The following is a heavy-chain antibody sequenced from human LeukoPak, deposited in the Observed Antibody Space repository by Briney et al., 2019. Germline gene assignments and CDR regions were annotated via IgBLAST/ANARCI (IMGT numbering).Heavy chain of an antibody. CDR3: AKYREWLRFYYFDY. CDR1: GFTFSSYA. J-gene: IGHJ4*02. CDR2: ISGSGGST. V-gene: IGHV3-23*01. D-gene: IGHD5-12*01. Sequence: GGSLRLSCAASGFTFSSYAMSWVRQAPGKGLEWVSAISGSGGSTYYADSVKGRFTISGDNSKNTLYLQMNSLRAEDTAVYYCAKYREWLRFYYFDYWGQGTLVTVSS.